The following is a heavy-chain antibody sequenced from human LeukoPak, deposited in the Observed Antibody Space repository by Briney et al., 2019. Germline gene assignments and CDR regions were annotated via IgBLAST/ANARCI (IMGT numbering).Heavy chain of an antibody. V-gene: IGHV3-30*04. D-gene: IGHD5-18*01. Sequence: PGGSLRLSCAASGFTFSSYAMHWLRQAPGEGLEWVAVISYDGSDKYYADSVKGRFTISRDNSKNSLYLQMNSLRAEDTAVYYCARGYSYGATGFDYWGQGTLVTVSS. CDR3: ARGYSYGATGFDY. CDR1: GFTFSSYA. J-gene: IGHJ4*02. CDR2: ISYDGSDK.